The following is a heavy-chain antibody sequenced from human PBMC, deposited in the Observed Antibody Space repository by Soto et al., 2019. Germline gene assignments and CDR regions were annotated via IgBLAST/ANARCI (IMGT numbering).Heavy chain of an antibody. V-gene: IGHV1-46*01. CDR2: INPSGGST. CDR1: GYTFTSYY. D-gene: IGHD4-4*01. J-gene: IGHJ6*02. CDR3: ARGHYSGPHYYYYGMDV. Sequence: GASVKVSCKASGYTFTSYYMHWVRQAPGQGLEWMGIINPSGGSTSYAQKFQGRVTMTRDTSTSTVYMELSSLRSEDTAVYYCARGHYSGPHYYYYGMDVWGQGTTVTVSS.